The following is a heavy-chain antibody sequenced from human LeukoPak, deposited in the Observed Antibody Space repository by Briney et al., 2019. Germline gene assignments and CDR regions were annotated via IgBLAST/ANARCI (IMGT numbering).Heavy chain of an antibody. CDR2: ISYEASNK. CDR1: GFTFGNHA. J-gene: IGHJ4*02. Sequence: GRSLRLSCAASGFTFGNHAMHWVRQAPGMGLEWVAVISYEASNKYYADSVKGRFTISRDNSKNMLYLQMNSLRAEDTAVYYCARDYLVGCTDTICCPFDYWGQGTLVTVSS. CDR3: ARDYLVGCTDTICCPFDY. D-gene: IGHD2-8*02. V-gene: IGHV3-30*01.